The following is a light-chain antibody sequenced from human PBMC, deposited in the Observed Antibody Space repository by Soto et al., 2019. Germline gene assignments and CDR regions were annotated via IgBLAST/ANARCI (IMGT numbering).Light chain of an antibody. J-gene: IGKJ1*01. CDR2: WGS. CDR3: MQGLQGPPT. CDR1: QSLLHSNGYNY. Sequence: DIVMTQSPLSLPVTPGEPASISCRSSQSLLHSNGYNYLDWYLQKPGQSPQLLIYWGSNRASGVPDRSSGSGSGTDFTLKINGVEAEDVGVYFCMQGLQGPPTFGQGTKVEIK. V-gene: IGKV2-28*01.